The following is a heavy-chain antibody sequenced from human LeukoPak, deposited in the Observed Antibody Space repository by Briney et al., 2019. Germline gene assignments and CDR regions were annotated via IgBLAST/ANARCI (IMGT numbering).Heavy chain of an antibody. CDR3: ARESPGYFDY. V-gene: IGHV4-61*01. D-gene: IGHD1-14*01. CDR2: IYYSGST. CDR1: GYSISSGYY. J-gene: IGHJ4*02. Sequence: PSETLSLTCTVSGYSISSGYYWSWIRQPPGKGLEWIGYIYYSGSTNYNPSLKSRVTISVDTSKNQFSLKLSSVTAADTAVYYCARESPGYFDYWGQGTLVTVSS.